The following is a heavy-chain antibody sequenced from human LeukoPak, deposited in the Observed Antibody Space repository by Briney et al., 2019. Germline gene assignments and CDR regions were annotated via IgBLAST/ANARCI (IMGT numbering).Heavy chain of an antibody. CDR3: AREAVTIFALVRTQTTKSPHRFDP. CDR1: GYTFTGYY. J-gene: IGHJ5*02. D-gene: IGHD3/OR15-3a*01. CDR2: INPSGGST. Sequence: ASVKVSCKASGYTFTGYYMHWVRQAPGQGLEWMGIINPSGGSTSHAQNFQGRVTMTRDMSTSTVYMELSSLRSEDTAVYYCAREAVTIFALVRTQTTKSPHRFDPWGQGTLVTVSS. V-gene: IGHV1-46*01.